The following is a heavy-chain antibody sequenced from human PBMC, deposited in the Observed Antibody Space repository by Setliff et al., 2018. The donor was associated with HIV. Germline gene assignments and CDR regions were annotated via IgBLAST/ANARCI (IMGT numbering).Heavy chain of an antibody. V-gene: IGHV1-18*01. Sequence: ASVKVSCKAAGYSFHSYGLSWVRLAPGQGLEWMGWISPYNGNTNYAQRSQGRLTMTTDTSTITAYMELRSLRSDDTAVYYCARVRERIGVTGTDDAFDIWGQGTAVTVSS. CDR2: ISPYNGNT. CDR1: GYSFHSYG. CDR3: ARVRERIGVTGTDDAFDI. D-gene: IGHD3-3*01. J-gene: IGHJ3*02.